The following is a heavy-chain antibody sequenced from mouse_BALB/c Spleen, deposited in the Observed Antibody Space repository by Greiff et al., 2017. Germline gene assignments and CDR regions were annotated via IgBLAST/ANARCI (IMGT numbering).Heavy chain of an antibody. CDR3: ARENYYGSSSYWYFDV. D-gene: IGHD1-1*01. V-gene: IGHV2-6-7*01. CDR1: GFSLTGYG. Sequence: VKLMESGPGLVAPSQSLSITCTVSGFSLTGYGVNWVRQPPGKGLEWLGMIWGDGSTDYNSALKSRLSISKDNSKSQVFLKMNSLQTDDTARYYCARENYYGSSSYWYFDVWGAGTTVTVSS. CDR2: IWGDGST. J-gene: IGHJ1*01.